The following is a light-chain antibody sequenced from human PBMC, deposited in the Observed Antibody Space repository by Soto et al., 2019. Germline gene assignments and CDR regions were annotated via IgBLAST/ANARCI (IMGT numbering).Light chain of an antibody. CDR2: DAS. V-gene: IGKV3-11*01. CDR1: QSVSSY. CDR3: QQRRTWPRYT. Sequence: EIVLTQSPATLSLSPGERATLSCRASQSVSSYLVWYQQKLGQAPRLLIYDASNRATGIPARFSGSGSGTDFTLTISSLEPEDFAVYYCQQRRTWPRYTFGQGTKLEIK. J-gene: IGKJ2*01.